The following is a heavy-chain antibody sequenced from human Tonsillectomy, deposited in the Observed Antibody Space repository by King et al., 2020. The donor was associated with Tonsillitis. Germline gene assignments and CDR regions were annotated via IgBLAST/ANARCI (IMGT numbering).Heavy chain of an antibody. CDR3: ARDFGDFWSGNWFDP. J-gene: IGHJ5*02. CDR1: GGSISRYY. V-gene: IGHV4-59*01. D-gene: IGHD3-3*01. CDR2: IDYSGST. Sequence: VQLQESGPGLVKPSETLSLTCIVSGGSISRYYWSWIRQSPGKGLEWIGYIDYSGSTNYNPSLKSRVTISVDTSTNQFSLKVSSVTAADTAVYYCARDFGDFWSGNWFDPWGQGTLVTVSS.